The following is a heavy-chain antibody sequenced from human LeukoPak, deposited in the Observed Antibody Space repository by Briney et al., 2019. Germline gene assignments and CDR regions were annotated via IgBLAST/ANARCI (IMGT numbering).Heavy chain of an antibody. V-gene: IGHV3-48*01. CDR1: GFTFSTFG. J-gene: IGHJ4*02. CDR3: ARMSTGYYDDY. CDR2: VSSSRTTI. D-gene: IGHD3-9*01. Sequence: PGGSLRLSCVASGFTFSTFGMNWVRQAAGKGLEWVSYVSSSRTTIYYADSVKGRFTISRDDAKSSLYLQMNSLRAEDTALYYCARMSTGYYDDYWGQGTLVAAPS.